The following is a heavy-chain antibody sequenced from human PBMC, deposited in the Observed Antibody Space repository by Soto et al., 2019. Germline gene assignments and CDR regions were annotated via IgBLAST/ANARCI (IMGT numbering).Heavy chain of an antibody. CDR1: GGTFSSYA. CDR2: IIPIFVTA. J-gene: IGHJ4*02. Sequence: QVQLVQSGAEVKKPGSSVKVSCKASGGTFSSYAISWVRQAPGQGLEWMGGIIPIFVTANYAQKLQGRVTITADESMSPGYLALRGLRFEDTAVYYCARSSGGMATLRGGLWFDYWGQGTLVTVSS. V-gene: IGHV1-69*01. CDR3: ARSSGGMATLRGGLWFDY. D-gene: IGHD5-12*01.